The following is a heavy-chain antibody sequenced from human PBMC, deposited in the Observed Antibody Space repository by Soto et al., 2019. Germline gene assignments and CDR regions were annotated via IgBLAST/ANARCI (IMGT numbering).Heavy chain of an antibody. V-gene: IGHV3-74*01. CDR2: INSDGSST. Sequence: EVQLVESGGGLVQRGGSLRVSCAASGFTFSRFWMHWVRQAPGMGLVWVSRINSDGSSTNYADSVKGRFTISRDNAKNTLYLQMNSLRVEDTAVYYCARAGGPCSGGSCTNKYFYGMDVWGQGTTVTVSS. CDR1: GFTFSRFW. CDR3: ARAGGPCSGGSCTNKYFYGMDV. D-gene: IGHD2-15*01. J-gene: IGHJ6*02.